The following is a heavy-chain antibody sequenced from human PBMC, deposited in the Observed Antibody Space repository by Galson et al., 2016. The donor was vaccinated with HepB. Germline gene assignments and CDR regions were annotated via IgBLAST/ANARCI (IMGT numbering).Heavy chain of an antibody. CDR3: AREGTMFRGVLDY. D-gene: IGHD3-10*01. J-gene: IGHJ4*02. V-gene: IGHV3-11*01. Sequence: LEWVSYISSSGSTTYYADSMKGRFTISRDNAKNSLYLQMNSSVTAADTAVYYCAREGTMFRGVLDYWGPGTLVTVSS. CDR2: ISSSGSTT.